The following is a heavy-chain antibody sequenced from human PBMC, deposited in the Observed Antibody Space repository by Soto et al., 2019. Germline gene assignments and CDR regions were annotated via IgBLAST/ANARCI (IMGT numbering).Heavy chain of an antibody. CDR3: ARGLFGQQWLVGFDT. CDR1: GGSFSNYI. CDR2: TIPMFATA. J-gene: IGHJ4*02. Sequence: ASVKVSCKASGGSFSNYIFAWVRHAPGQGLEWMGGTIPMFATAQYAQKLQGRATRTADESTSTVYMDLTSLTSDDTAVYYCARGLFGQQWLVGFDTWGQGTLVTVSS. V-gene: IGHV1-69*13. D-gene: IGHD6-19*01.